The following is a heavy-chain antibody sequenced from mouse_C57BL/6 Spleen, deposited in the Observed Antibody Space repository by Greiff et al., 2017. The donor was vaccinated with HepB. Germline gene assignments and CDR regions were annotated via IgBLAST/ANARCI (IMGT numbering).Heavy chain of an antibody. Sequence: VQLQQPGAELVKPGASVKLSCKASGYTFTSYWMQWVKQRPGQGLEWIGEIDPSDSYTNYNQKFKGKATLTVDTSSSTAYMQLSSLTSEDSAVYYCARSRQLRLPFDYWGQGTTLTVSS. CDR2: IDPSDSYT. D-gene: IGHD3-2*02. CDR3: ARSRQLRLPFDY. CDR1: GYTFTSYW. J-gene: IGHJ2*01. V-gene: IGHV1-50*01.